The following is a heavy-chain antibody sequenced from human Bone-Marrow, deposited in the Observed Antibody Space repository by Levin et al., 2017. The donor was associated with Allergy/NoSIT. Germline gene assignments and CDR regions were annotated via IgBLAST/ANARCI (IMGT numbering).Heavy chain of an antibody. D-gene: IGHD5-24*01. CDR2: ISGSGSTI. V-gene: IGHV3-11*01. CDR1: GFTFSDYF. J-gene: IGHJ3*02. Sequence: SCEASGFTFSDYFMSWIRRAPGKGLEWVAYISGSGSTIYYADSVRGRFTVSRDNAKNSLYLHMKSLRVEDTAVYYCARGGYNDAFDIWGQGTMVTVSS. CDR3: ARGGYNDAFDI.